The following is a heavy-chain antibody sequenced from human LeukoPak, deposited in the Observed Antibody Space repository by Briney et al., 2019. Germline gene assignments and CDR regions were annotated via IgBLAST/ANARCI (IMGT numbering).Heavy chain of an antibody. D-gene: IGHD2-15*01. CDR3: ARDRASAGGFDY. CDR1: GGSISPYY. V-gene: IGHV4-59*01. CDR2: IYYSGTT. J-gene: IGHJ4*02. Sequence: TASETLSLTCSVSGGSISPYYWSWIRQPPGKGLEWIGYIYYSGTTNYNPSLQSRVTISVATSKHQFSLKLSSVTAADTALYYCARDRASAGGFDYWGQGTLVTVSS.